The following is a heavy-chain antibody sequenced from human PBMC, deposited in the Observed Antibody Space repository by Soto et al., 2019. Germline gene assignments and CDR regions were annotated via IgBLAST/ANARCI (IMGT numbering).Heavy chain of an antibody. CDR3: AREGGYCSGGSCYRVAFDI. V-gene: IGHV1-69*13. D-gene: IGHD2-15*01. J-gene: IGHJ3*02. CDR1: GGTFSSYA. Sequence: GASVKVSCKASGGTFSSYAISWVRQAPGQGLEWMGGIIPIFGTANYAQKFQGRVTITADESTSTAYMELSSLRSEDTAVYYCAREGGYCSGGSCYRVAFDIWGQGTMVT. CDR2: IIPIFGTA.